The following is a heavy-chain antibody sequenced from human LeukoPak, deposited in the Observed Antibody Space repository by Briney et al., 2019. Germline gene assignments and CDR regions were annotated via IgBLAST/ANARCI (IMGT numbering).Heavy chain of an antibody. CDR3: ARVGHIVAAGTYDW. V-gene: IGHV4-4*02. J-gene: IGHJ4*02. CDR1: GGSISSTNW. Sequence: SETLSLTCAVSGGSISSTNWWSWVRQPPGKGLEWIGYISYSGSPNYNPSLKSRVTISADTSKNQFSLNLSSVTAADTAVYYCARVGHIVAAGTYDWWGQGTLVTVSS. CDR2: ISYSGSP. D-gene: IGHD6-13*01.